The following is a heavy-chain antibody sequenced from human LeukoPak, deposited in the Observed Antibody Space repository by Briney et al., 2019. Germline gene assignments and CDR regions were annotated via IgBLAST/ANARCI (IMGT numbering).Heavy chain of an antibody. CDR1: GGSISSYY. D-gene: IGHD6-13*01. J-gene: IGHJ6*02. CDR2: IYYSGST. V-gene: IGHV4-59*01. Sequence: SETLSLTCTVSGGSISSYYWSWIRQPPGKGLEWIGYIYYSGSTNYNPSLKSRVTISVDTSKNQFSLKLSSVTAADTAVYYCARSFFRSSSWPDYYYYGMDVWGQGTTVTVSS. CDR3: ARSFFRSSSWPDYYYYGMDV.